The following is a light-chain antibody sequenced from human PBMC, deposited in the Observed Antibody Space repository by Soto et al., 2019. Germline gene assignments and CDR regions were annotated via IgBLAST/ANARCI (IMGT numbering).Light chain of an antibody. Sequence: QFALTQPASVSGTPGQSITISCTGSNSDVGIYDFVSWYQHHPGRAPKLIVSEVSHRPSGVSNRFSGSKSGNTASLTISGLQSEDEADYYCISYTSDDVRYVFGTGTKLT. CDR1: NSDVGIYDF. CDR3: ISYTSDDVRYV. J-gene: IGLJ1*01. V-gene: IGLV2-14*01. CDR2: EVS.